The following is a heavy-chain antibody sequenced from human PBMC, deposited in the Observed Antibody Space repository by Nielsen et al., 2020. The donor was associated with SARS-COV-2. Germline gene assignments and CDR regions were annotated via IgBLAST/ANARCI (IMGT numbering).Heavy chain of an antibody. Sequence: RLSCSASAFTFSDFYMSWIRQATGKGLEWVSYISGSSSYTNYTDSVKGRFTISRDNAKNSLYLQMNSLSAEDTAVYYCARLGPTDWYFDLWGRGTLVNVFS. CDR1: AFTFSDFY. CDR2: ISGSSSYT. J-gene: IGHJ2*01. D-gene: IGHD3-16*01. V-gene: IGHV3-11*03. CDR3: ARLGPTDWYFDL.